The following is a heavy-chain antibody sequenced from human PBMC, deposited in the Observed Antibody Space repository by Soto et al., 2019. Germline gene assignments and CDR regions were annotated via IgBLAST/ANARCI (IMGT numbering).Heavy chain of an antibody. J-gene: IGHJ6*02. D-gene: IGHD2-15*01. CDR1: GGSIRSYY. Sequence: PSETQSLTCTVSGGSIRSYYWSWIRQPPGKGLEWIGTLYSSRDTYYNPSLKSRVTISADTSQNQFSLDLTSVTATDTAVYFCARHPGYCSGGSCNGHYTLDVWGQGTTVT. CDR2: LYSSRDT. V-gene: IGHV4-59*04. CDR3: ARHPGYCSGGSCNGHYTLDV.